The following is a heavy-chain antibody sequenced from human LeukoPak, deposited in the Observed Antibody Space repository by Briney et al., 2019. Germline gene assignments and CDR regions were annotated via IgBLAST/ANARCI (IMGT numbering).Heavy chain of an antibody. J-gene: IGHJ4*02. CDR1: GFTFGAYW. D-gene: IGHD5-18*01. V-gene: IGHV3-11*03. CDR2: ISSSSTYT. CDR3: ATSVDTALDFDY. Sequence: GGSLRLSCAASGFTFGAYWMHWVRQAPGKGLEWVSYISSSSTYTNYADSVKGRFTIYRDNAKNSLYLQMNSLRAEDTAVYYCATSVDTALDFDYWGQGTLVTVSS.